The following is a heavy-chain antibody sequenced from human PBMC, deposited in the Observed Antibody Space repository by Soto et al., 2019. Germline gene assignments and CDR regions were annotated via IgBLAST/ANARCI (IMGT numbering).Heavy chain of an antibody. CDR2: IIPIFGTA. CDR3: AIRLYCSGGSCYRNWFDP. Sequence: SVKVSCKASGGTFISYAISWVRQSPVQGLEWMGGIIPIFGTANYAQKFQGRVTITADESTSTAYMELSSLRSEDTAVYYCAIRLYCSGGSCYRNWFDPWGQGSLFTVSS. D-gene: IGHD2-15*01. V-gene: IGHV1-69*13. CDR1: GGTFISYA. J-gene: IGHJ5*02.